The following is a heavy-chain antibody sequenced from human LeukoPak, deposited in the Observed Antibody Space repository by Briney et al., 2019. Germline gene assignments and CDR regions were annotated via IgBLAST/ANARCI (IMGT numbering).Heavy chain of an antibody. D-gene: IGHD3-10*01. CDR3: ARGLAFGETRSHS. J-gene: IGHJ4*02. V-gene: IGHV4-39*01. Sequence: PAETLWLTCSISGDSLSHSNSFWGWIRQPPGKGLEWVGSVYHSGTTYSNPSLKSRVTTSADTSKNLFSLKLSSMTAADTAVYICARGLAFGETRSHSCGQATQVTVSS. CDR1: GDSLSHSNSF. CDR2: VYHSGTT.